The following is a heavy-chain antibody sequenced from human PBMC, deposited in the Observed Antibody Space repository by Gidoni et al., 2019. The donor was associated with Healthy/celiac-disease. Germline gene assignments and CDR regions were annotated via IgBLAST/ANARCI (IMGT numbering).Heavy chain of an antibody. Sequence: QVQLQESDPGLVKPSETLSLTCTVSGGSISSSYWSWIRQPAGKGLEWIGRIYTSGSTNYNPSLKSRVTMSVDTSKNQFSLKLSSVTAADTAVYYCARDRGIAVAGLNSQDWLDPWGQGTLVTVSS. J-gene: IGHJ5*02. CDR2: IYTSGST. CDR1: GGSISSSY. V-gene: IGHV4-4*07. D-gene: IGHD6-19*01. CDR3: ARDRGIAVAGLNSQDWLDP.